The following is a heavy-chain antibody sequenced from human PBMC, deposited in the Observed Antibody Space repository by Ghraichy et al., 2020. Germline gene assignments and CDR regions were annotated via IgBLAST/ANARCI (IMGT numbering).Heavy chain of an antibody. D-gene: IGHD1-26*01. Sequence: ASVKVSCKTSGYTFTNYAMHWVRQAPGKSLEWMGWIIAGNGDTRYRQKFQDRVTITRDTSATTVYVELSKLTYEDTAVYYCARGISSGTYWPAFDFWGQGTMVTVSS. V-gene: IGHV1-3*01. CDR3: ARGISSGTYWPAFDF. CDR1: GYTFTNYA. J-gene: IGHJ3*01. CDR2: IIAGNGDT.